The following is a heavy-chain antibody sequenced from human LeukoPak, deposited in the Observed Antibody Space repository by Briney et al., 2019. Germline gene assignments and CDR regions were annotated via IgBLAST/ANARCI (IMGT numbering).Heavy chain of an antibody. Sequence: SETLSLTCGVSGGSITNTNYWTWVRQPPGKGLEWIGEVNLQGSTNYNPSLMGRVAISVDTSENHISLQLTSVTAADTAVYCSARLASGSYGPLTPFDYWGQGTLVTVSS. CDR2: VNLQGST. D-gene: IGHD1-26*01. CDR3: ARLASGSYGPLTPFDY. V-gene: IGHV4-4*01. J-gene: IGHJ4*02. CDR1: GGSITNTNY.